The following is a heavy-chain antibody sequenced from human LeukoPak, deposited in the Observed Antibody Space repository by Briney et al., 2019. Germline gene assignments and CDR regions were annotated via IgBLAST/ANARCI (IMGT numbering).Heavy chain of an antibody. D-gene: IGHD3-22*01. V-gene: IGHV4-59*01. CDR3: ARGGPIVLRGSPWDY. J-gene: IGHJ4*02. CDR1: GGSISSYY. Sequence: PSETLSLTCTVSGGSISSYYWSWIRQPPGKGLEWIGYIYYSGSINYNPSLKSRVTISVDTSKNQFSLKLSSVTAADTAVYYCARGGPIVLRGSPWDYWGQGTLVTVSS. CDR2: IYYSGSI.